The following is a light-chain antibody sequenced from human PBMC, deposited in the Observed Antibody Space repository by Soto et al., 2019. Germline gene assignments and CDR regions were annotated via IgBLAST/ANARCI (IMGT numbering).Light chain of an antibody. CDR2: DVS. V-gene: IGKV1-5*01. CDR3: QQYNSHWT. Sequence: DIEMTQYPSTLSASVGDRVTIACRASQSINNWLAWYKQKPGKAPKLLIYDVSSLQSGVPSRLSGSGSGTEFTLTISSMTPDDFATYYCQQYNSHWTFGQGTKVDIK. J-gene: IGKJ1*01. CDR1: QSINNW.